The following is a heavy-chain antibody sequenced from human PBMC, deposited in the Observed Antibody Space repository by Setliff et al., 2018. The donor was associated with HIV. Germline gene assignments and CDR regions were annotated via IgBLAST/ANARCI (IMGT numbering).Heavy chain of an antibody. CDR2: IHYSGST. Sequence: PSETLSLTCTVSSGSISSNSFYWGWIRQPPGKGLEWIGTIHYSGSTYHNPSLKSRVSISVDTSKNQSSLKLTSVTAADTAVYYCARNVAATSAFDIWGRGTMVTVSS. V-gene: IGHV4-39*01. CDR1: SGSISSNSFY. D-gene: IGHD6-19*01. J-gene: IGHJ3*02. CDR3: ARNVAATSAFDI.